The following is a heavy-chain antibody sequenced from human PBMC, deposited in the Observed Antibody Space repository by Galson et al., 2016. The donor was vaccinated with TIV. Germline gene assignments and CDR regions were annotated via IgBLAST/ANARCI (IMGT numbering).Heavy chain of an antibody. D-gene: IGHD6-13*01. V-gene: IGHV1-69*04. CDR1: GGTFTSHA. Sequence: SVKVSCKASGGTFTSHAFSWVRQAPGQGLEWMGRIVPILDLPHYAQRFQGRVTISADTSASTVYMELSSLRSDDTALYYCANFGSSDSESFFYSWGRGTLVTVPT. J-gene: IGHJ4*02. CDR3: ANFGSSDSESFFYS. CDR2: IVPILDLP.